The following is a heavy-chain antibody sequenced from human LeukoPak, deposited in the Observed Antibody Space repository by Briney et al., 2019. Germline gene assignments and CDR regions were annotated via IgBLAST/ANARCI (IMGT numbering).Heavy chain of an antibody. CDR2: ITWNSDSI. CDR1: GFTFDDYA. V-gene: IGHV3-9*01. D-gene: IGHD6-19*01. CDR3: ARSRWLDAFDY. Sequence: GGSLRLSCAASGFTFDDYAMHWVRQAPGKGLEWVSGITWNSDSIDYADSVKGRFTISRDNAKNSLYLQMNSLRADDTAVYYCARSRWLDAFDYWGQGTLVTVSS. J-gene: IGHJ4*02.